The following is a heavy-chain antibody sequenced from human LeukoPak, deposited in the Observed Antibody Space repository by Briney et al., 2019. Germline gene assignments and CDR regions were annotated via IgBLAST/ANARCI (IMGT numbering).Heavy chain of an antibody. CDR3: ARGSQRGAAANYYGMDV. V-gene: IGHV3-74*01. Sequence: PGGSLRLSCAASGFTLSSYWMHWVRQAPGKGLVWVSRINSDGSSTSYADSVKGRFTISRDNAKNTLYLQMNSLRAEDTAVYYCARGSQRGAAANYYGMDVRGQGTTVTVSS. J-gene: IGHJ6*02. D-gene: IGHD2-2*01. CDR1: GFTLSSYW. CDR2: INSDGSST.